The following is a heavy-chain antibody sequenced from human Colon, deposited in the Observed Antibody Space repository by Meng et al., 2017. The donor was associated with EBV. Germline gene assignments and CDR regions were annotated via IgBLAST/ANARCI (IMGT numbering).Heavy chain of an antibody. CDR3: ARADVDTSMVNPKLSFDY. V-gene: IGHV4-39*06. CDR1: GGSSSGSSYY. CDR2: IHNTGST. J-gene: IGHJ4*02. Sequence: QPHVSALVLVKPWETLSLTGTVSGGSSSGSSYYWSWIRRPPGKVLEWVGSIHNTGSTYYNPSLKSRVSISGDTSKRQFPLKLSSVTAADTAVYYCARADVDTSMVNPKLSFDYWGQGTLVTVSS. D-gene: IGHD5-18*01.